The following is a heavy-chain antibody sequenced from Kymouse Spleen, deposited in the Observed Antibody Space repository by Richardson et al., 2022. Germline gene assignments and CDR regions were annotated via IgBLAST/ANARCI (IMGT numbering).Heavy chain of an antibody. Sequence: EVQLVESGGGLVQPGGSLKLSCAASGFTFSGSAMHWVRQASGKGLEWVGRIRSKANSYATAYAASVKGRFTISRDDSKNTAYLQMNSLKTEDTAVYYCTMYSSGWYGMDVWGQGTTVTVSS. CDR1: GFTFSGSA. V-gene: IGHV3-73*02. CDR2: IRSKANSYAT. J-gene: IGHJ6*02. D-gene: IGHD6-19*01. CDR3: TMYSSGWYGMDV.